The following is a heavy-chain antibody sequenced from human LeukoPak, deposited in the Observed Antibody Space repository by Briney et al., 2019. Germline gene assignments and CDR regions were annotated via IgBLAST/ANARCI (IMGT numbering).Heavy chain of an antibody. D-gene: IGHD6-13*01. CDR3: ARHGASSSPVRC. CDR2: IYSGGST. V-gene: IGHV3-66*04. J-gene: IGHJ4*02. Sequence: GGSLRLSCAASGFTVSSNYMSWVRQAPGKGLEWVSVIYSGGSTYYADSVKGRFTISRDNSKNTLYLQMNSLRAEDTAVYYCARHGASSSPVRCWGQGTLVTVSS. CDR1: GFTVSSNY.